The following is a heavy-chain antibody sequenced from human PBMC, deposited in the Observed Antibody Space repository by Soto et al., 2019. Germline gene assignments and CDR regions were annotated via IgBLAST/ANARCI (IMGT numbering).Heavy chain of an antibody. V-gene: IGHV3-48*01. Sequence: PGGSLRLSCAASGFTFSSYNMNWVRQAPGKGLEWISYIRSSSSVIHYADSVKGRFTISRHNSKNTLYLQMNSLRAEDTAVYYCAREAPYSGSYHYYYYGMDVWGQGTTVTVSS. CDR3: AREAPYSGSYHYYYYGMDV. CDR2: IRSSSSVI. D-gene: IGHD1-26*01. CDR1: GFTFSSYN. J-gene: IGHJ6*01.